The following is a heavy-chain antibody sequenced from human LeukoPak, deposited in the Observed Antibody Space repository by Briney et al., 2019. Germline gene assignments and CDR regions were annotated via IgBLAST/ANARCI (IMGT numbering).Heavy chain of an antibody. CDR2: MNPNSGNT. CDR1: GYTFTSYD. CDR3: ARSAPARPGSSSPFDY. D-gene: IGHD6-13*01. V-gene: IGHV1-8*01. Sequence: ASVKVSCKASGYTFTSYDINWVRQATGQGLEWMGWMNPNSGNTGYAQKFQGRVTMTRNTSISTAYMELSSLRSEDTAVYYCARSAPARPGSSSPFDYRGQGTLVTVSS. J-gene: IGHJ4*03.